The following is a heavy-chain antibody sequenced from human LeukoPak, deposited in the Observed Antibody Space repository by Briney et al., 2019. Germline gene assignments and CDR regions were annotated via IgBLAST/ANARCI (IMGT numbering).Heavy chain of an antibody. Sequence: PGGSLRLSCAASGFTFSSYGIHWVRQAPGKGLEGVAFIRYDGSYKYYADSVKGRFTISRDNSKNTLYLQMNSLRAEDTAVYYCARVSGGDYISGAFDIWGQGTMVTVSS. D-gene: IGHD4-11*01. CDR3: ARVSGGDYISGAFDI. CDR1: GFTFSSYG. CDR2: IRYDGSYK. J-gene: IGHJ3*02. V-gene: IGHV3-30*02.